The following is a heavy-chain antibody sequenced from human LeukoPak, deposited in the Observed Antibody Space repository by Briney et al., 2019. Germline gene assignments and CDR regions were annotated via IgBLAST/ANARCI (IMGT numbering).Heavy chain of an antibody. V-gene: IGHV5-51*01. D-gene: IGHD3-22*01. CDR3: ARQYSYDTSGFPPDAFDI. CDR1: GYSFTNYW. J-gene: IGHJ3*02. Sequence: GESLKISCKGSGYSFTNYWIAWVRQMPGKGLQWMGFVYPGDSDTRYSPSFQGQVTISADKSISTAYLQWSSLKASDTAMYYCARQYSYDTSGFPPDAFDIWGRGTMLTVSS. CDR2: VYPGDSDT.